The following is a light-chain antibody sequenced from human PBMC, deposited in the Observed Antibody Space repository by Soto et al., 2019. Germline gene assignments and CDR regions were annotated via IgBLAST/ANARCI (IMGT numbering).Light chain of an antibody. CDR1: QSVSNNY. CDR3: QQYGSSGT. Sequence: ENVLRQSQGTLSLSPGERVTLSCRAIQSVSNNYLAWYQQKPGQPPRLPIYGASNRATGIPDRFSGSGSGTDFTLTISRLEPEDFAVYYCQQYGSSGTLGQGTKGDTK. CDR2: GAS. V-gene: IGKV3-20*01. J-gene: IGKJ1*01.